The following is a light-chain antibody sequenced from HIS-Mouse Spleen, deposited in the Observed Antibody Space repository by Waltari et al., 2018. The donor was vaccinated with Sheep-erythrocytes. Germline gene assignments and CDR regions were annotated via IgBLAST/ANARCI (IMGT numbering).Light chain of an antibody. CDR1: SSAVGGFNY. Sequence: QPALTQPRSVSGSPRQPATIPCTGTSSAVGGFNYVSWYQQHPGKAPKLMIYEVSKRPSGVPDRFSGSKSGNTASLTISGLQAEDEADYYCCSYAGSYNHVFATGTKVTVL. J-gene: IGLJ1*01. CDR2: EVS. V-gene: IGLV2-11*01. CDR3: CSYAGSYNHV.